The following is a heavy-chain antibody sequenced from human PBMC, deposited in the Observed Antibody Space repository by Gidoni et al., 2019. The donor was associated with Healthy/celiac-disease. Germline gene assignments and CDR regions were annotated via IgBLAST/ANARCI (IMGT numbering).Heavy chain of an antibody. D-gene: IGHD3-22*01. V-gene: IGHV3-23*01. CDR1: GFTFSSYA. J-gene: IGHJ4*02. Sequence: EVQLLESGGGLVQPGGSLRLSCAASGFTFSSYAMSWARQAPVKGLEWVSAISGSGGSTYYADSVKGRFTISRDNSKNTLYLQMNSLRAEDTAVYYCASPPEEYYYGSSGYYYGDYWGQGTLVTGSS. CDR3: ASPPEEYYYGSSGYYYGDY. CDR2: ISGSGGST.